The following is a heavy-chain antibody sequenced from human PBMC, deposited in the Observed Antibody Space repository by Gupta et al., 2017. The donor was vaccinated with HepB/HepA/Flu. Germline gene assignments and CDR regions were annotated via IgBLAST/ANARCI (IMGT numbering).Heavy chain of an antibody. CDR3: ARAGQSTIFELMGYYYMDV. D-gene: IGHD3-3*01. V-gene: IGHV1-2*02. CDR2: INPNSGGT. Sequence: QVQLVQSGAEVKKPGASVKVSCKASGYTFTGYYMHWVRPAPGQGLEWMGWINPNSGGTNYAQKFQGRVTMTRDTSISTAYMELSRLRSDDTAVDYCARAGQSTIFELMGYYYMDVWGKGTTVTVSS. CDR1: GYTFTGYY. J-gene: IGHJ6*03.